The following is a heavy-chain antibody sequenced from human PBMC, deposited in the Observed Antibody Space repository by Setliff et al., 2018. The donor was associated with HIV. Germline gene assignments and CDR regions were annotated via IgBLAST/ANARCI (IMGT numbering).Heavy chain of an antibody. CDR3: ARDRVRTRGPDY. CDR2: IFYRGST. V-gene: IGHV4-30-4*08. J-gene: IGHJ4*02. Sequence: PSETLSLTCTVSGGSISSADYYWSWIRQPPGKGLEWIGYIFYRGSTHYNPSLKSRVTISVDTSKNQFSLKLSSVTAADTAVYYCARDRVRTRGPDYWGQGTLVTVSS. CDR1: GGSISSADYY. D-gene: IGHD3-10*01.